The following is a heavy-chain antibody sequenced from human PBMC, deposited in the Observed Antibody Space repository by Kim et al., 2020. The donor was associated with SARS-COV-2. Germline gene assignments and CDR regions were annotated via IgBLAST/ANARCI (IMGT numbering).Heavy chain of an antibody. V-gene: IGHV3-23*01. D-gene: IGHD2-8*02. CDR1: GFSFSNYA. J-gene: IGHJ4*01. CDR2: MSGSGDST. CDR3: AQGRIERWWFDY. Sequence: GGSLRLSFAASGFSFSNYAMNWFRQAPGRGLEWVTVMSGSGDSTYYADSVKGRFTFSRDNSKNTLYLQMNNLKAADTAVYLCAQGRIERWWFDY.